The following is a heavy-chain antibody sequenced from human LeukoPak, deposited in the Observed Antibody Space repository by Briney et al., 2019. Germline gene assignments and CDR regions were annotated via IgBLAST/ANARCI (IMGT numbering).Heavy chain of an antibody. Sequence: PGGSLRLSCAASGFTFSSYAMSWVRQAPGKGLEWLSIIYSGGSTFYADSVKGRFTISRDTSKNTVYLEMNSLRLDDTAVYYCARGPHGLQLWHYFDYWGLGTLVTVSS. J-gene: IGHJ4*02. V-gene: IGHV3-66*02. D-gene: IGHD5-18*01. CDR3: ARGPHGLQLWHYFDY. CDR2: IYSGGST. CDR1: GFTFSSYA.